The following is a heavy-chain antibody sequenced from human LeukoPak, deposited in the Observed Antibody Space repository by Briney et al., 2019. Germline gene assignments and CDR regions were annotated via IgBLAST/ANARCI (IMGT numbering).Heavy chain of an antibody. CDR1: GGTFSSYA. CDR3: ARGIPSIAARPHFDY. D-gene: IGHD6-6*01. CDR2: IIPIFGTA. J-gene: IGHJ4*02. V-gene: IGHV1-69*13. Sequence: SVKVSCKASGGTFSSYAISWVRQAPGQGLEWMGGIIPIFGTANYAQKFQGRVTITADESTSTAYMELSSLRSEDTAVYYCARGIPSIAARPHFDYWGQGTLVSVSS.